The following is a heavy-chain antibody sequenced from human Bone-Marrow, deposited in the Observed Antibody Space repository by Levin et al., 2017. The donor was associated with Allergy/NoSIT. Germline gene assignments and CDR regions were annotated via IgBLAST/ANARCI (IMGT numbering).Heavy chain of an antibody. Sequence: GESLKISCAASGFTFSSYAMHWVRQAPGKGLEWVAVISYDGSNKYYADSVKGRFTISRDNSKNTLYLQMNSLRAEDTAVYYCASFLNWNDAFGAFDIWGQGTMVTVSS. D-gene: IGHD1-1*01. V-gene: IGHV3-30-3*01. CDR3: ASFLNWNDAFGAFDI. CDR2: ISYDGSNK. J-gene: IGHJ3*02. CDR1: GFTFSSYA.